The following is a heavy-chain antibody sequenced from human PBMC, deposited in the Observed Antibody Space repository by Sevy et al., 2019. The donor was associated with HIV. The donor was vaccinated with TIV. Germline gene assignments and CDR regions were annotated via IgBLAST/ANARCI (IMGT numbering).Heavy chain of an antibody. V-gene: IGHV3-11*01. D-gene: IGHD4-17*01. Sequence: GGSLRLSCAASGFTFSDYYMSWIRQAPGKWLEWISYISGSDSTIYYADSVKGRFTISRDNAKNSLYLQMNSLRAEDTAVYYCARDHVKDGDLGDYYYYAMDVWGQGTTVTVSS. J-gene: IGHJ6*02. CDR2: ISGSDSTI. CDR1: GFTFSDYY. CDR3: ARDHVKDGDLGDYYYYAMDV.